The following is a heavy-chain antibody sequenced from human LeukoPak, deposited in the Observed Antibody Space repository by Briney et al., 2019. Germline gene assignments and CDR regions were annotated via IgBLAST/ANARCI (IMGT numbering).Heavy chain of an antibody. CDR3: ARHDGSGAQIAY. CDR1: GYRFTSYW. D-gene: IGHD6-25*01. CDR2: IDPSDSYT. Sequence: GEYQRISCQGSGYRFTSYWISWVRQMPGKGLEWMGRIDPSDSYTNYNPSFEGHVTISADKSINTTYLQWSSLQASDTAMYYCARHDGSGAQIAYWGQGTLVTVSS. J-gene: IGHJ4*02. V-gene: IGHV5-10-1*01.